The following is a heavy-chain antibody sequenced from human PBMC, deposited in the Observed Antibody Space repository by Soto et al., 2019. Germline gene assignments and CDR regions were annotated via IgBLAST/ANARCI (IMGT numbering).Heavy chain of an antibody. J-gene: IGHJ5*02. CDR3: AKDGGPSSYYCGSGSYRTKLRS. CDR1: GFTFSSYA. D-gene: IGHD3-10*01. Sequence: EVQLLESGGGLVQPGESLRLSCAASGFTFSSYAMSWVRQAPGKGLEWVSAISGSGGSTYYADSVKGRFTISRDNSKNTLYLQMNSLRAEDTAVYYCAKDGGPSSYYCGSGSYRTKLRSWGQGTLVTVSS. CDR2: ISGSGGST. V-gene: IGHV3-23*01.